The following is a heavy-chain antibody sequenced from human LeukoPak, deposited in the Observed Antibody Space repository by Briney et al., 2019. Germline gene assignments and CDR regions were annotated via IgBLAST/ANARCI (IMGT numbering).Heavy chain of an antibody. CDR1: GFTFSSYS. D-gene: IGHD3-22*01. CDR2: ISSSSSYI. CDR3: ARDYDSSGYNDY. Sequence: GGSLRLSCAASGFTFSSYSMNWVRQAPGKGLEWVSSISSSSSYIYYADSVKGRFTISRDNAKNSLYLQMNSLRAGDTAVYYCARDYDSSGYNDYWGQGTLVTVSS. V-gene: IGHV3-21*01. J-gene: IGHJ4*02.